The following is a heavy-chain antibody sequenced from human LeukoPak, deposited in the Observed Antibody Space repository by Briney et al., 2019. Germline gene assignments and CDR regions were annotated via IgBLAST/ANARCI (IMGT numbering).Heavy chain of an antibody. CDR1: GFIFSTYG. Sequence: GGSLRLSCAASGFIFSTYGMYWVRQAPGKGLEWVAFIRHDGSIKNYADSVKGRSAISRDNSKNTLYLQMNSLRAEDTAVYYCARDSLADIDYWGQGTLVTVSS. CDR3: ARDSLADIDY. J-gene: IGHJ4*02. CDR2: IRHDGSIK. D-gene: IGHD3-16*01. V-gene: IGHV3-30*02.